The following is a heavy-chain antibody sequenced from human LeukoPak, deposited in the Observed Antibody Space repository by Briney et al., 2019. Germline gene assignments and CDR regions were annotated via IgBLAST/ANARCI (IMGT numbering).Heavy chain of an antibody. Sequence: GGSLRLSCAASGFTFSTSGMHWVRQAPGKGLEWVAFIRYDRGNTYYADSVKGRFTISRDNSKNTVFLQMNSLRAEDAALYYCASDGRRSGSYSNYFDYWGQGTLVAVSS. CDR2: IRYDRGNT. D-gene: IGHD3-10*01. CDR1: GFTFSTSG. J-gene: IGHJ4*02. CDR3: ASDGRRSGSYSNYFDY. V-gene: IGHV3-30*02.